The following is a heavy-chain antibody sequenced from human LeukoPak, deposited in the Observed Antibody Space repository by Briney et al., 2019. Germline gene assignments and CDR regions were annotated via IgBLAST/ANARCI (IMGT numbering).Heavy chain of an antibody. V-gene: IGHV1-46*01. CDR1: GYTFTSYY. CDR3: ATGNSGYEYFDY. D-gene: IGHD5-12*01. Sequence: ASVKVSCTASGYTFTSYYMHWVRQAPGHGLEWVGIINPSGGSTTYAQKFQGRATMTRDTSTSTVYMELSSLTSEDTAVYYRATGNSGYEYFDYWGQGTLVTVSS. J-gene: IGHJ4*02. CDR2: INPSGGST.